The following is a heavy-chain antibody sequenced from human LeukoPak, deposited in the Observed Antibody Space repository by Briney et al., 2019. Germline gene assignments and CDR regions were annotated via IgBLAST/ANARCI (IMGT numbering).Heavy chain of an antibody. CDR1: GFTLSNYG. D-gene: IGHD2-21*01. CDR3: ATHMGYFDY. Sequence: GGSLRLSCAASGFTLSNYGMHWVRQAPGKGLEWVTFIRYDGSNKFYADSVKGRFTISRGNSKNTLYLQMNSLRGEDSAVYYCATHMGYFDYWGQGTLVTVSS. V-gene: IGHV3-30*02. J-gene: IGHJ4*02. CDR2: IRYDGSNK.